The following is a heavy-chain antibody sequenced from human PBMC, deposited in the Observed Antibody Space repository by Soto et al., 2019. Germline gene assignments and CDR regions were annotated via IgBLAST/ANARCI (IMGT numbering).Heavy chain of an antibody. V-gene: IGHV3-23*01. CDR1: GFTFSSYA. J-gene: IGHJ4*02. CDR3: AKVGRGSQDYYFDY. Sequence: EVQLLESGGGLVQPGGSLRLSCAASGFTFSSYAMSWVRQAPGKGLEWVSAISGSGGSTYYADSVKGRFTISRDNSKNTLYLQMNSLRTAETAVYYPAKVGRGSQDYYFDYWGQGTLVTVSS. D-gene: IGHD2-15*01. CDR2: ISGSGGST.